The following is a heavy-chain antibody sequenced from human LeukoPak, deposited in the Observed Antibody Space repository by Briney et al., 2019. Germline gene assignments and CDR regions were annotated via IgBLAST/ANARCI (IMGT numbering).Heavy chain of an antibody. CDR2: ISYDGSNK. D-gene: IGHD6-19*01. V-gene: IGHV3-30*04. CDR1: GFTFSSYA. J-gene: IGHJ5*02. CDR3: ARGGPRQWLVDGSCFDP. Sequence: GGPLRLSCAASGFTFSSYAMRWVRQAPGKGLEWVAVISYDGSNKYYADSVKGRFTISRDNSKNTLYLQMNSLRAEDTAVYYCARGGPRQWLVDGSCFDPWGQGTLVTVSS.